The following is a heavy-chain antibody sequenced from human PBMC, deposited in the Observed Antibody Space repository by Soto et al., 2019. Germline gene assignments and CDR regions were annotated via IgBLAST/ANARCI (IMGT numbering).Heavy chain of an antibody. CDR1: GGTFSSYA. D-gene: IGHD3-3*01. J-gene: IGHJ4*02. CDR3: ARVAPENYDSPTRDYYFDY. Sequence: SVKVSCKASGGTFSSYAISWVRQAPGQGLEWMGGIIPIFGTANYAQKFQGRVTITADKSTSTAYMELSSLRSEDTAVYYCARVAPENYDSPTRDYYFDYWGQGTLVTVSS. V-gene: IGHV1-69*06. CDR2: IIPIFGTA.